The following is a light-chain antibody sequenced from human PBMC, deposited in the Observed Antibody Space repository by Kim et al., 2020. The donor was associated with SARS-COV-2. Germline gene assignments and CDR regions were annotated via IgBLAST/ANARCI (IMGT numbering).Light chain of an antibody. CDR1: QDISNY. CDR3: QQYDSAPAT. V-gene: IGKV1-33*01. J-gene: IGKJ3*01. Sequence: ASVGDRVTISCRASQDISNYLDWYQQKPGKAPNLLIHDASNLETGVPSRFSGSGSGTAFTLTISSLQPEDAATYYCQQYDSAPATFGPGTKVDIK. CDR2: DAS.